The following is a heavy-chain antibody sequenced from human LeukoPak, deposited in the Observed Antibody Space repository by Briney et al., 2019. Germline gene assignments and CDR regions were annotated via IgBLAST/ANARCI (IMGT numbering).Heavy chain of an antibody. CDR2: IHNSGTT. V-gene: IGHV4-34*01. CDR3: ARRYYYNLGSFPFDF. J-gene: IGHJ4*02. Sequence: PSETLSLTCAVSGGPFSGYFWSWIRQSSGKGLEWIGEIHNSGTTNYNPSLDSRVTISEDTSKNQFYLDLSSVTAADTAVYYCARRYYYNLGSFPFDFWGQGTLVTVSS. CDR1: GGPFSGYF. D-gene: IGHD3-10*01.